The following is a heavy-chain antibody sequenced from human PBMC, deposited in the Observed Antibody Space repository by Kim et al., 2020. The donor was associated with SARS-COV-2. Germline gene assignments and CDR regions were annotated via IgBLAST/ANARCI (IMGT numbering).Heavy chain of an antibody. CDR2: MNPNTGVT. D-gene: IGHD6-13*01. CDR3: ARDPTGYASRWYFDF. J-gene: IGHJ4*02. V-gene: IGHV1-2*02. Sequence: ASVKVSCKTSGYTFTDYYVHWVRQAPGRGLEWMGWMNPNTGVTNYAQKFQGRVTMTRDTSFSTAYMELNRLRSDDTAIYYCARDPTGYASRWYFDFWGQGTLVTVSS. CDR1: GYTFTDYY.